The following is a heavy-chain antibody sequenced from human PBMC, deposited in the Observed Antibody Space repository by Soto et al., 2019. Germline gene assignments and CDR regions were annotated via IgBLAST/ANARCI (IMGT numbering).Heavy chain of an antibody. Sequence: QVQLVQSGAEVKKPGASVKVSCKASGYTFTSYGISWVRQAPGQGLEWMGWISAYNGNTNYAQKLQGRATMTTDTSTSTACMEMRSRRPEDTAVYYCARAKGDGSGIYYGSWGQGTLVTFSS. CDR1: GYTFTSYG. J-gene: IGHJ5*02. CDR3: ARAKGDGSGIYYGS. V-gene: IGHV1-18*01. D-gene: IGHD3-10*01. CDR2: ISAYNGNT.